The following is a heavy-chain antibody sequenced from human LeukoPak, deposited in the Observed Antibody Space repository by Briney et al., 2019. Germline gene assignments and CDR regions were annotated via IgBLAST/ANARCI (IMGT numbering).Heavy chain of an antibody. V-gene: IGHV3-7*01. D-gene: IGHD5-24*01. Sequence: QSGGSLRLSCAASGFTFSSYWISWVRQAPGKGLEWVANIKQDGSEKYYVDSVKGRFTISRDNAKNSLYLQMNSLRAEDTAVYYCARDRGRDGYNTDVWGKGTTVTVSS. CDR2: IKQDGSEK. CDR1: GFTFSSYW. J-gene: IGHJ6*03. CDR3: ARDRGRDGYNTDV.